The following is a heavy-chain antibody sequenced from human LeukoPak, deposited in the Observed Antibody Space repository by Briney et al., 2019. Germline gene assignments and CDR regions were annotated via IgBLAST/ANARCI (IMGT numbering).Heavy chain of an antibody. Sequence: GGSLRLSCAASGFTFSSYEMNWVHQAPGKGLEWVSYISSSGSTIYYADSVKGRFTISRDNAKNSLYLQMNSLRAEDTAVYYCARAGSGRSPDWFDPWGQGTLVTVSS. D-gene: IGHD1-26*01. CDR2: ISSSGSTI. CDR1: GFTFSSYE. V-gene: IGHV3-48*03. J-gene: IGHJ5*02. CDR3: ARAGSGRSPDWFDP.